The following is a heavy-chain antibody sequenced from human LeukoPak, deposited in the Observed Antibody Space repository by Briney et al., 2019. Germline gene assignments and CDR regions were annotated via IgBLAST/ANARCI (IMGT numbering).Heavy chain of an antibody. V-gene: IGHV4-59*01. CDR3: AREREMQQLDLHDAFDI. CDR2: IYYSGST. D-gene: IGHD6-13*01. CDR1: GGSISSYY. J-gene: IGHJ3*02. Sequence: NASETLSLTCTVSGGSISSYYWSWIRQPPGKGLEWIGYIYYSGSTNYNPSLKSRVTISVDTSKNQFSLKLSSVTAADTAVYYCAREREMQQLDLHDAFDIWGQGTMVTVSS.